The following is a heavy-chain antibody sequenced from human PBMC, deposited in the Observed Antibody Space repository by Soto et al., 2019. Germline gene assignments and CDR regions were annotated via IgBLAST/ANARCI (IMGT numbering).Heavy chain of an antibody. Sequence: GASVKVSCKASGYTFTSYGISWVRQAPGQGLEWMGWISAYNGNTNYAQKLQGRVTMTTATSTSTAYMELRSLRSDDTAVYYCARALSSSWPYYFDYWGQGTLVTVSS. J-gene: IGHJ4*02. V-gene: IGHV1-18*04. CDR3: ARALSSSWPYYFDY. CDR1: GYTFTSYG. CDR2: ISAYNGNT. D-gene: IGHD6-13*01.